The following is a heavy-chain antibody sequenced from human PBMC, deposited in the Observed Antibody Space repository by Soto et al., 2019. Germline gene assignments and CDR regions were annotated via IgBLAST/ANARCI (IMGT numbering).Heavy chain of an antibody. D-gene: IGHD6-6*01. J-gene: IGHJ4*02. V-gene: IGHV1-2*02. CDR1: GYTFTDYY. CDR2: INPNSGGT. CDR3: ATARQDGLTWSYYFDY. Sequence: QVQLVQSGAEVKKPGASLKVSCKASGYTFTDYYVHWVRQAPGQGLEWMGWINPNSGGTKTAQKFQARVTISADTSTGTAYLEVSSLRSEDTAIYYCATARQDGLTWSYYFDYWGPGTLVTVSS.